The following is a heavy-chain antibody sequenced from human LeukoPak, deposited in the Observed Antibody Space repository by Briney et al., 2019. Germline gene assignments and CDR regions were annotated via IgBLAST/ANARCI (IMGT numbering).Heavy chain of an antibody. CDR2: ISGSGGST. Sequence: GGSLRLSCAASGFTFSSYAMSWVRQAPGKGLEWVSAISGSGGSTYYADSVKGRFTISRDNSKNTLYLQMNSLRAEDTAVYYCARWYCSSTNCYYDYWGQGTLVTVSS. V-gene: IGHV3-23*01. CDR3: ARWYCSSTNCYYDY. D-gene: IGHD2-2*01. J-gene: IGHJ4*02. CDR1: GFTFSSYA.